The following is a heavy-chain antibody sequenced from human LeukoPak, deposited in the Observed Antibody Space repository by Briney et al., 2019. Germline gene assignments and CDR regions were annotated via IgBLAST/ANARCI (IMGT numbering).Heavy chain of an antibody. J-gene: IGHJ4*02. CDR3: ARSNNGGWGYCDY. D-gene: IGHD3-16*01. Sequence: GRSLRLSCAASGFSFSNYGMHWVRQAPGKGLEWVAVIWYDGSNKYYADSVKGRFTISRDNSKNTLYVQMSSLRAEDTAVYYCARSNNGGWGYCDYWGQGSLVTVSS. V-gene: IGHV3-33*01. CDR1: GFSFSNYG. CDR2: IWYDGSNK.